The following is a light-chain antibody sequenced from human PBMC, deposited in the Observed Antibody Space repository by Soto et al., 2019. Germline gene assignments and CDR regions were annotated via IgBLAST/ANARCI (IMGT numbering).Light chain of an antibody. CDR3: SLYTSENTYV. CDR1: SSDVGGYKY. J-gene: IGLJ1*01. CDR2: EVS. Sequence: QSALTQPASVSGSPGQSITISCTGTSSDVGGYKYVSWYQQHPGKAPKLMTYEVSNRPSGVSNRFSGSKSGNTASLTISGLQAADEADYYCSLYTSENTYVFGTGTKVTVL. V-gene: IGLV2-14*01.